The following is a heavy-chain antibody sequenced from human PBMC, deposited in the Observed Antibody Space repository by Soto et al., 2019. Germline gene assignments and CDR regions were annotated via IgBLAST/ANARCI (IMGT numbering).Heavy chain of an antibody. J-gene: IGHJ5*02. V-gene: IGHV4-30-2*01. CDR1: GGSISSGGYS. CDR2: IYHSGST. CDR3: AREADSSSRTFYLDP. Sequence: PSETLSLTCAVSGGSISSGGYSWSWIRQPPGKGLEWIGYIYHSGSTYYNPSLKSRVTISVDRSKNQFSLKLSSVTAADTAVYYSAREADSSSRTFYLDPWGQGTLVTVSS. D-gene: IGHD6-13*01.